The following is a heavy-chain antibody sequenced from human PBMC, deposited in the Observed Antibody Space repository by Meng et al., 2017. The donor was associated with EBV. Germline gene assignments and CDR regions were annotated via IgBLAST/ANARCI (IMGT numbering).Heavy chain of an antibody. V-gene: IGHV2-5*02. CDR3: AHIIAARPFDY. D-gene: IGHD6-6*01. CDR1: GFSLSTRGVG. Sequence: QITLRESGPTLVKPTQTLTLTCTFSGFSLSTRGVGVGWIRQPPGKALEWLALIYWDDDKRYSPSLKSRLTITKGTSKNQVVLTMTNMDPVDAATYYCAHIIAARPFDYWGQGTLVTVSS. CDR2: IYWDDDK. J-gene: IGHJ4*02.